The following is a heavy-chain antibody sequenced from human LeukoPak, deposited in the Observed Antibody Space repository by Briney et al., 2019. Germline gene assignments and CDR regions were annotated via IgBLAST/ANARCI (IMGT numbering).Heavy chain of an antibody. J-gene: IGHJ4*02. D-gene: IGHD3-3*01. CDR2: ISAYNGNT. CDR1: GYTFTSYG. CDR3: VRDSRRPRVRYYDFWSGYFPPGY. V-gene: IGHV1-18*01. Sequence: EASVKVSCTASGYTFTSYGISWVRQAPGQGLEWMGWISAYNGNTNCAQKLQGRVTMTTDTSTSTAYMELRSLRSDDTAVYYCVRDSRRPRVRYYDFWSGYFPPGYWGQGTLVTVSS.